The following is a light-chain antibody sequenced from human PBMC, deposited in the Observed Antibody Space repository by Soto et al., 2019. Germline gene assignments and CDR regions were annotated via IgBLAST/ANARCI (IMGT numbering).Light chain of an antibody. CDR2: GAS. CDR1: QSVSSK. J-gene: IGKJ3*01. Sequence: EIVMTQSPATLSVSPGERATLSYRASQSVSSKLGWYQQKPGQAPRLLIYGASIRATGIPARFSGSGSGTEFTLTISGLQSEDFAVYYCQQYNNWPRTFGPGTKVDIK. V-gene: IGKV3-15*01. CDR3: QQYNNWPRT.